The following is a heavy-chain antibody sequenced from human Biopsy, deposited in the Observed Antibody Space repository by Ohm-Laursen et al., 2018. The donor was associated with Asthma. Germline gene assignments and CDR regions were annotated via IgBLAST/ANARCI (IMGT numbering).Heavy chain of an antibody. CDR1: SYTFNSAG. J-gene: IGHJ6*02. CDR2: ISVYNGNT. D-gene: IGHD3-10*01. Sequence: GASVKVSCKASSYTFNSAGITWVRQAPGQGLERMGWISVYNGNTKVAQKLQDRVTMITDTSTSTAYMELRSLRSDDTAVYFCARAVDYSHYYGIDVWGQGTTVTVS. CDR3: ARAVDYSHYYGIDV. V-gene: IGHV1-18*01.